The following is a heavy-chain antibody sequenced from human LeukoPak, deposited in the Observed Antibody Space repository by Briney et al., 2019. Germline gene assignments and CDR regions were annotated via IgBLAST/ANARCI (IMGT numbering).Heavy chain of an antibody. D-gene: IGHD3-22*01. Sequence: SETLSLTCTVSGASINSDTYYWGWIRQPPGKGLEWIGSIYYSGSTYYNPSLKSRVTISVDTSKNQFSLKLSSVTAADTAVYYCARDGYYYDSSGYYSFDYWGQGTLVTVSS. J-gene: IGHJ4*02. CDR3: ARDGYYYDSSGYYSFDY. V-gene: IGHV4-39*07. CDR2: IYYSGST. CDR1: GASINSDTYY.